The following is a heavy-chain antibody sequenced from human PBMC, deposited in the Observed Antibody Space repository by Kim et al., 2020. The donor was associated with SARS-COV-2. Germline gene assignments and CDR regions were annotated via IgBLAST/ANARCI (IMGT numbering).Heavy chain of an antibody. Sequence: SETLSLTCAVYGGSFSGYYWSWIRQPPGKGLEWIGEINHSGSTNYNPSLKSRVTISVDTSKNQFSLKLSSVTAADTAVYYCARLYMTTVGYYYYYYGMDVWGQGTTVTVSS. CDR3: ARLYMTTVGYYYYYYGMDV. J-gene: IGHJ6*02. CDR2: INHSGST. CDR1: GGSFSGYY. V-gene: IGHV4-34*01. D-gene: IGHD3-16*01.